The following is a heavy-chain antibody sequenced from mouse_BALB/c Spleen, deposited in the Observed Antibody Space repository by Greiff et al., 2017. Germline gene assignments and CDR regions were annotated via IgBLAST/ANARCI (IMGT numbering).Heavy chain of an antibody. J-gene: IGHJ4*01. V-gene: IGHV14-3*02. Sequence: EVHLVESGAELVKPGASVKLSCTASGFNIKDTYMHWVKQRPEQGLEWIGRIDPANGNTKYDPKFQGKATITADTSSNTAYLQLSSLTSEDTAVYYCARWLLDAMDYWGQGTSVTVSS. CDR3: ARWLLDAMDY. D-gene: IGHD2-3*01. CDR2: IDPANGNT. CDR1: GFNIKDTY.